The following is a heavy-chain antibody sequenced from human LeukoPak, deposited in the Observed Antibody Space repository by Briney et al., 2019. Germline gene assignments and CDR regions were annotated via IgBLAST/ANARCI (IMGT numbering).Heavy chain of an antibody. CDR3: ARGGGYYDSSGYYWNY. V-gene: IGHV3-21*01. CDR1: GFTLSSYS. D-gene: IGHD3-22*01. CDR2: ISSSSSYI. J-gene: IGHJ4*02. Sequence: PGGSLRLSCAASGFTLSSYSMNWVRQAPGKGLEWVSSISSSSSYIYYADSVKGRFTISRDNAKNSLYLQMNSLRAEDTAVYYCARGGGYYDSSGYYWNYWGQGTLVTVSS.